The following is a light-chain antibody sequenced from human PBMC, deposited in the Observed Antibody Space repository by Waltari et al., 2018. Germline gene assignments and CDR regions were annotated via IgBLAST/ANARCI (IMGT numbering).Light chain of an antibody. J-gene: IGKJ1*01. Sequence: DIQMTQSPSSLSASVGDRVTITCRASQSISSYLNWYQQKPGKAPKLLIYAASSLQSGAPSRFSGSGARTDFTLTISSLQPEDFATYYCQQSYSTPRTFGQGTKVEIK. CDR2: AAS. CDR3: QQSYSTPRT. CDR1: QSISSY. V-gene: IGKV1-39*01.